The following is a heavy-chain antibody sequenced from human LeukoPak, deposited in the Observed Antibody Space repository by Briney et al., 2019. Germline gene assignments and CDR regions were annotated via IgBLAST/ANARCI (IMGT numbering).Heavy chain of an antibody. V-gene: IGHV3-43*02. CDR2: ISGDGGST. Sequence: GGSLRLSCAASGFTFDDYAMHWVRQAPAKGMEWVSLISGDGGSTYYADSVKGRFTISRDNSKNSLYLQMNSLRTEDTALYYCAKDTVRGVIINAFDIWGQGTMVTVSS. CDR1: GFTFDDYA. D-gene: IGHD3-10*01. CDR3: AKDTVRGVIINAFDI. J-gene: IGHJ3*02.